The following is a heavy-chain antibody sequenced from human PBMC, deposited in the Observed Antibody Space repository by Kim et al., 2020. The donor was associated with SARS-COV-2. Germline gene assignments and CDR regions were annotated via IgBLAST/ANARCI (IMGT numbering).Heavy chain of an antibody. V-gene: IGHV4-34*01. CDR1: GGSFSGYY. D-gene: IGHD4-4*01. J-gene: IGHJ6*02. CDR3: ARGDYSSSLPPYYYYGMDV. CDR2: INHSGST. Sequence: SETLSLTCAVYGGSFSGYYWSWIRQPPGKGLEWIGEINHSGSTNYNPSLKSRVTISVDTSKNQFSLKLSSVTAADTAVYYCARGDYSSSLPPYYYYGMDVWGQGTTVTVSS.